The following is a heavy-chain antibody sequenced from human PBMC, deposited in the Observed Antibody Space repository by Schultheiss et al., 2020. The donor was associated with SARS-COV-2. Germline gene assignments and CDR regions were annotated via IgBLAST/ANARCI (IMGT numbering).Heavy chain of an antibody. CDR3: ARGAAKPRYCSSTSCYLTSVGYFDL. V-gene: IGHV4-34*01. Sequence: SETLSLTCVVFGGSFSGYYWNWIRQPPGKGLEWIGEINHSGSTNYNPSLKSRVTISVDTSKNQFSLKLSSVTAADTAVYYCARGAAKPRYCSSTSCYLTSVGYFDLWGRGTLVTVSS. CDR1: GGSFSGYY. J-gene: IGHJ2*01. D-gene: IGHD2-2*01. CDR2: INHSGST.